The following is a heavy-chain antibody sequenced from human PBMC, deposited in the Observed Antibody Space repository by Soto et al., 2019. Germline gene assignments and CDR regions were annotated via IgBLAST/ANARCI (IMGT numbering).Heavy chain of an antibody. D-gene: IGHD6-19*01. V-gene: IGHV6-1*01. J-gene: IGHJ4*02. CDR3: AREFPHYVSSDSYLDY. Sequence: SQTLSLTCAISGDSVSGNSAAWNLIRQSPSRGLEWLGRTYYRSRWYNDYAVSVKSRITVTPDTSKNQFSLHLNSVTPEDTAVYYCAREFPHYVSSDSYLDYWGQGALVTVSS. CDR2: TYYRSRWYN. CDR1: GDSVSGNSAA.